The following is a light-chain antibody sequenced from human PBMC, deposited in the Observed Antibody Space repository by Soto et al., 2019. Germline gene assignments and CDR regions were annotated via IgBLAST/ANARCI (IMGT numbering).Light chain of an antibody. CDR1: QSISSW. J-gene: IGKJ5*01. V-gene: IGKV1-5*01. Sequence: DIQMTQSPSTLSASVGDRVTITCRASQSISSWLAWYQQKPGKAPKLLIYDAYSLESGVPSRFSGSGSGTEFTLTISRLEPEDFAVYYCQQYGNSPITFGQGTRLEI. CDR2: DAY. CDR3: QQYGNSPIT.